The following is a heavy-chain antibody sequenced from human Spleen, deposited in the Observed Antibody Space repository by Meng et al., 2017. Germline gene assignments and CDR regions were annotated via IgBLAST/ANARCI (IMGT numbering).Heavy chain of an antibody. CDR1: GFAFSTFG. J-gene: IGHJ4*02. D-gene: IGHD1-14*01. Sequence: EVRLLESGGGLVQPGGALRLSCAASGFAFSTFGMNWVRQAPGKGLEWVSTISSTGGATYYAASVKGRLNISRDNSKNTLYLQMNSLRAEDTAVYYCVPRTPYFDSWGLGTLVTVSS. CDR2: ISSTGGAT. V-gene: IGHV3-23*01. CDR3: VPRTPYFDS.